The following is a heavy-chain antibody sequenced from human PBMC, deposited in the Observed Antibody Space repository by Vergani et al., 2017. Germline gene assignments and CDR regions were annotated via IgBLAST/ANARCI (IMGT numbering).Heavy chain of an antibody. CDR2: IWYDGSNK. J-gene: IGHJ6*02. CDR3: AKQGDYYDSSGYCLSYYYYGMDV. CDR1: GFTFSSYG. Sequence: QVQLVESGGGVVQPGRSLRLSCAASGFTFSSYGMHWVRQAPGKGLEWVAVIWYDGSNKYYADSVKGRFTISRDNSKNTLYLQMNSLRAEDTAVYYCAKQGDYYDSSGYCLSYYYYGMDVWGQGTTVTVS. V-gene: IGHV3-33*06. D-gene: IGHD3-22*01.